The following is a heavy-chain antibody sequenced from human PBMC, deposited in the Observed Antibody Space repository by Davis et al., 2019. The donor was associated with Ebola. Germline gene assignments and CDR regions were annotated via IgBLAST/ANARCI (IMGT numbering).Heavy chain of an antibody. Sequence: SETLSLTCTVSGGSISSSSYYWGWIRQPPGKGLEWIGSIYYSGSTYYNPSLKSRFTISVDTSKNPFPLKLSSVTAADTGVYYCARLVGGDILTGYYDYWGQGTLVTVSS. CDR1: GGSISSSSYY. CDR3: ARLVGGDILTGYYDY. J-gene: IGHJ4*02. CDR2: IYYSGST. V-gene: IGHV4-39*01. D-gene: IGHD3-9*01.